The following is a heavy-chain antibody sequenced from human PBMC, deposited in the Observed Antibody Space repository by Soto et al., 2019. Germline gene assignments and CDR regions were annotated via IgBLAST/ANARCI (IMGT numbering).Heavy chain of an antibody. Sequence: PGGSLRLSCAASGFTFSSYSMNWVRQAPGKGLEWVSSISSSSSYIYYADSVKGRFTISRDNAKNSLYLQMNSLRAEDTAVYYCARDITGTTVVDYWGQGTMVTVSS. CDR2: ISSSSSYI. CDR3: ARDITGTTVVDY. CDR1: GFTFSSYS. D-gene: IGHD1-7*01. V-gene: IGHV3-21*01. J-gene: IGHJ4*02.